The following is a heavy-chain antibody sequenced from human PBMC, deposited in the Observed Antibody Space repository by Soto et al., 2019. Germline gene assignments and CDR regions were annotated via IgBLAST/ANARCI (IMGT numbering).Heavy chain of an antibody. CDR1: GGSISSDDYY. Sequence: LSLTCSVSGGSISSDDYYWTWIRQPPGEGLEWIGYIYYTGRTSSTPSLESRVTISIDTSKNQFSLKLSSVSAADTAVYYCAREGSSSPEYFDFWGPGTLVTVSS. D-gene: IGHD2-15*01. CDR2: IYYTGRT. V-gene: IGHV4-30-4*01. J-gene: IGHJ4*02. CDR3: AREGSSSPEYFDF.